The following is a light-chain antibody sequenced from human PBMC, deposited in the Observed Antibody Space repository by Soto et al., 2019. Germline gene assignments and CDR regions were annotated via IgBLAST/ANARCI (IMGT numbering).Light chain of an antibody. CDR1: QSVSGSF. Sequence: EIVLTQSPGTLSLSPGERVTLSCRASQSVSGSFLAWYQQKPDQAPRLLIYGASRRATGIPDRFSGSGSGTDFTLTISRLEPEDFAVYYCQQYGNSPLTFGGGTKVEIK. V-gene: IGKV3-20*01. CDR2: GAS. J-gene: IGKJ4*01. CDR3: QQYGNSPLT.